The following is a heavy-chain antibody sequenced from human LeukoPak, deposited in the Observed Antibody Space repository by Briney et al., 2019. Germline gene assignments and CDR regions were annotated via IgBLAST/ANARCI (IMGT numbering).Heavy chain of an antibody. CDR3: ARGVCSSTSCPFDY. Sequence: GGSLRLSCAASGFTFSSYAMHWVRQAPGKGLEYVSAISSNGGSAYYANSVKGRFTISRDNSKNTLYLQMGSLRAEDMAVYYCARGVCSSTSCPFDYWGREPWSPSPQ. V-gene: IGHV3-64*01. CDR1: GFTFSSYA. D-gene: IGHD2-2*01. J-gene: IGHJ4*02. CDR2: ISSNGGSA.